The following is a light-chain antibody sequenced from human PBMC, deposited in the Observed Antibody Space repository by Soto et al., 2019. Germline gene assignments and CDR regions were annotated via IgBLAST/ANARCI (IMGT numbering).Light chain of an antibody. CDR3: QKYATSPIT. J-gene: IGKJ5*01. Sequence: EIVMTQSPATLSVSPGERATLSCRASQSVSSNLAWYQQKTGQAPRLVIYGASTRATGIPDRLSGSGSGTDLNLTISRLEPEDFAVYYCQKYATSPITFGQGTRLEIK. V-gene: IGKV3-15*01. CDR2: GAS. CDR1: QSVSSN.